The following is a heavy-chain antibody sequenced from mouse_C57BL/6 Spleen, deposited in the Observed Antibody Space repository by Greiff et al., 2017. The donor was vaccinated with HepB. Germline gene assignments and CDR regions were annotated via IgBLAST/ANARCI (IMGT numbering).Heavy chain of an antibody. D-gene: IGHD3-2*01. CDR3: ASDSSSRGAY. J-gene: IGHJ3*01. CDR2: IDPSDSYT. Sequence: VQLQQPGAELVRPGTSVKLSCKASGYTFTSYWMHWVKQRPGQGLEWIGVIDPSDSYTNYNQKFKGKATLTVDTSSSTAYMQLSSLTSEDSAVYYCASDSSSRGAYWGQGTLVTVSA. V-gene: IGHV1-59*01. CDR1: GYTFTSYW.